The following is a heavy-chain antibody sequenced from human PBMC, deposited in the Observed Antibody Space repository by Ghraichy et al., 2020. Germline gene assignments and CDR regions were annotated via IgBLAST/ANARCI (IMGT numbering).Heavy chain of an antibody. D-gene: IGHD2-8*01. CDR2: INHSGST. V-gene: IGHV4-34*01. Sequence: SETLSLTCAAYSGSFSGYYWTWIRQPPGKGLEWIGEINHSGSTNYNPSLKSRVTISLDTSKNQFSLKLSSVTAADTAVYYCSLEWNFWGQGTLVTVSS. CDR1: SGSFSGYY. CDR3: SLEWNF. J-gene: IGHJ4*02.